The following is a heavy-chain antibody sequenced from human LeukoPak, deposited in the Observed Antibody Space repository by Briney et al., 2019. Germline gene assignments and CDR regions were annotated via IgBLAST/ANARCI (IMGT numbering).Heavy chain of an antibody. CDR3: ARATDYSNRHRRRFAFDI. Sequence: SVKVSCKASGGTFSSYAISWVRQAPGQGLEWMGGIIPIFGTANYAQKFQGRVTITTDESTSTAYMELSSLRSEDTAVYYCARATDYSNRHRRRFAFDIWGQGTMVTVSS. J-gene: IGHJ3*02. V-gene: IGHV1-69*05. CDR2: IIPIFGTA. CDR1: GGTFSSYA. D-gene: IGHD4-11*01.